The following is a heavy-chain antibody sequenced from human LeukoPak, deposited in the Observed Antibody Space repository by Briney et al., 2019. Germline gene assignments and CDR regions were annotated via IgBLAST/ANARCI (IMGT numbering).Heavy chain of an antibody. CDR2: ISSSSSTI. CDR1: GFTFSSYS. Sequence: PGGSLRLSCAASGFTFSSYSMNWVRQAPGKGLEWVSYISSSSSTIYYADSMKGRFTISRDNAKNSLYLQMNSLRAEDTAVYYCARGGRDSNGYYLIDYWGQGTLVTVSS. CDR3: ARGGRDSNGYYLIDY. J-gene: IGHJ4*02. D-gene: IGHD3-22*01. V-gene: IGHV3-48*01.